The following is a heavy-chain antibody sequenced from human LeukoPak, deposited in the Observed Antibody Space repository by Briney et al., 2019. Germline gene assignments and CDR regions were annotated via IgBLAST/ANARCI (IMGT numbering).Heavy chain of an antibody. D-gene: IGHD6-13*01. Sequence: SETLSLTCAVYGGSFSGYYWSWIRQPPGKGLEWIGEINHSGSTNYNPSLKSRVTISVDTSKNQFSLKLSSVTAADTAVYYCARELYSSSWWDDAFDIWGQGTMVTVSS. CDR2: INHSGST. CDR3: ARELYSSSWWDDAFDI. J-gene: IGHJ3*02. CDR1: GGSFSGYY. V-gene: IGHV4-34*01.